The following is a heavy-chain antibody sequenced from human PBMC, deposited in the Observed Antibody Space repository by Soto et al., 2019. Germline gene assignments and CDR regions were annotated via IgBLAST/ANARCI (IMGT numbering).Heavy chain of an antibody. Sequence: PGESLKISCKGSGYSFTSSWIGWVRQMPGKGLEWMGIIYPGDSDTIYSPSFQGQVTISADKSISTAYLQWSSLKASDTAMYYCASQLRYSSSWGAFDIWGQGTMVTVSS. CDR3: ASQLRYSSSWGAFDI. CDR1: GYSFTSSW. J-gene: IGHJ3*02. D-gene: IGHD6-13*01. CDR2: IYPGDSDT. V-gene: IGHV5-51*01.